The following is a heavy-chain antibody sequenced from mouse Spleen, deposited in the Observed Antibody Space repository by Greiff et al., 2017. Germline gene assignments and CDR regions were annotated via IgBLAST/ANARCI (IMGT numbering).Heavy chain of an antibody. Sequence: VQLQQSGPQLVRPGASVKISCKASGYSFTSYWMHWVKQRPGQGLEWIGMIDPSDSETRLNQKFKDKATLTVDKSSSTAYMQLSSPTSEDSAVYYCARWGCLYAMDYWGQGTSVTVSS. CDR3: ARWGCLYAMDY. CDR1: GYSFTSYW. CDR2: IDPSDSET. J-gene: IGHJ4*01. V-gene: IGHV1S126*01.